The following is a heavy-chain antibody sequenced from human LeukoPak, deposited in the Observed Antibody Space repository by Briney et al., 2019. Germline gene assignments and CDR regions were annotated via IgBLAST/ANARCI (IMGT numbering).Heavy chain of an antibody. CDR3: GVLPAATMLRDY. CDR2: TWDDGISR. CDR1: RFPFSTYG. Sequence: GKSLRLSCAASRFPFSTYGMHWVRQAPGKGLEWVAVTWDDGISRTYADSVKGRFTISRDNSRNTLYLEMNSLRAEDTAVYYCGVLPAATMLRDYWGQGTLVTVSS. J-gene: IGHJ4*02. D-gene: IGHD2-2*01. V-gene: IGHV3-33*01.